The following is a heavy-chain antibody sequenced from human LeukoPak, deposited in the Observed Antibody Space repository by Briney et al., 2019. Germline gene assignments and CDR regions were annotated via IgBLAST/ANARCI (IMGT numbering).Heavy chain of an antibody. J-gene: IGHJ4*02. D-gene: IGHD7-27*01. CDR3: ARNPNYWGYFDY. Sequence: SSETLSLTCTVSGGSISSGGYYWSWIRQHPGKGLEWIGYIYYSGSTYYNPSLKSRVTISVDTSKNQFSLKLSSVTAADTAVYYCARNPNYWGYFDYWGQGTLVTVSS. CDR2: IYYSGST. V-gene: IGHV4-31*03. CDR1: GGSISSGGYY.